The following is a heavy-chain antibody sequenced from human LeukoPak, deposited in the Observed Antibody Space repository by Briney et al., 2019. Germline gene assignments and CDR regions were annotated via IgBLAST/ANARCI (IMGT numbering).Heavy chain of an antibody. V-gene: IGHV3-21*01. CDR2: ISSSSSYI. J-gene: IGHJ4*02. CDR3: ARDQWDYGSGSYSDY. Sequence: PGGSLRLSCAASGFTFSSYSMNWVRQAPGKGLEWVSSISSSSSYIYYADSVKGRFTISRDNAKNSLYLQMNSLRAEDTAVYYCARDQWDYGSGSYSDYWGQGTLVTVSS. D-gene: IGHD3-10*01. CDR1: GFTFSSYS.